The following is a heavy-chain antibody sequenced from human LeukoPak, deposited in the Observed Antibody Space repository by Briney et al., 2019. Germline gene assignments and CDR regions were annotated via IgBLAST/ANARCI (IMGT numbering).Heavy chain of an antibody. CDR3: ARSSGTGTFSY. V-gene: IGHV4-39*02. CDR2: VYYGRSP. J-gene: IGHJ4*02. D-gene: IGHD6-25*01. Sequence: PSETLSLTCTVSGGSIGSGYYWAWIRQPPGKGLEWIGSVYYGRSPYFNLSLESRATISVDTSKNHFSLKMSSVTAADTAVYYCARSSGTGTFSYWGQGTLVTVSS. CDR1: GGSIGSGYY.